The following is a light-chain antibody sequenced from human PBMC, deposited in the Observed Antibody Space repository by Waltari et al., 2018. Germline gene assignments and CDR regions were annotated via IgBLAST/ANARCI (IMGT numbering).Light chain of an antibody. CDR2: DTS. J-gene: IGKJ1*01. V-gene: IGKV3-20*01. Sequence: SCRTSQSVSMPLAWYQQKPGQAPRLLIYDTSKRATGIPDRFIGSGSGTDFSLTISRLEPEDFAVYYCQHYVTLPATFGQGTRVELK. CDR1: QSVSMP. CDR3: QHYVTLPAT.